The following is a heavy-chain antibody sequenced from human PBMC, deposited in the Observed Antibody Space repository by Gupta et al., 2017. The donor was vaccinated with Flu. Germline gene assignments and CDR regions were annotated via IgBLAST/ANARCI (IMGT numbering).Heavy chain of an antibody. Sequence: QVQLQESGPGLVKPSETLSLTCSVSGGSINGDYWSWIRQPPGKGLEWLGYMLHSGSTYYNPSLKSRVTISEDTSKNQFSLKLSSVTAADTAMYYCALYSGSYYAYWGQGILVTVSS. CDR3: ALYSGSYYAY. V-gene: IGHV4-59*01. D-gene: IGHD1-26*01. CDR1: GGSINGDY. J-gene: IGHJ4*02. CDR2: MLHSGST.